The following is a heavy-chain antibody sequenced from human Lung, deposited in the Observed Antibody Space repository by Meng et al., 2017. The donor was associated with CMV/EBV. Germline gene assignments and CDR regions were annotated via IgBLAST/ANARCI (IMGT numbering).Heavy chain of an antibody. CDR2: ISGSGGST. V-gene: IGHV3-23*01. D-gene: IGHD6-19*01. CDR3: ARGGPVAGKNWFDR. J-gene: IGHJ5*02. CDR1: GLTFSSHP. Sequence: GESLKISCVASGLTFSSHPMTWVRQAPGKGLEWVSSISGSGGSTYSADSVQVRFTISRDNSKNTLYLQMSALRDEDTALYYCARGGPVAGKNWFDRWGQGTLVTVSS.